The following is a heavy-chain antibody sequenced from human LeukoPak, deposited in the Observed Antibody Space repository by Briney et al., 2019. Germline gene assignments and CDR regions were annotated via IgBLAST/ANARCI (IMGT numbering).Heavy chain of an antibody. CDR2: ISSSGSTI. CDR1: GFTFSSYE. V-gene: IGHV3-48*03. Sequence: GGSLRLSCAASGFTFSSYEMNWVRQAPGKGLEWVSYISSSGSTIYYADSVKGRFTISRDNAKNSLYLQMNSLRAEDTAVYYCAGEQYYYDSSGCVDYWGQGTLVTVSS. J-gene: IGHJ4*02. D-gene: IGHD3-22*01. CDR3: AGEQYYYDSSGCVDY.